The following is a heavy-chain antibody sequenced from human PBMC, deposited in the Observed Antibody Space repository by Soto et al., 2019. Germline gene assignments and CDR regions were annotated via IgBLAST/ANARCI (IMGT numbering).Heavy chain of an antibody. CDR1: GGSISSGGYY. D-gene: IGHD5-12*01. J-gene: IGHJ5*02. CDR3: ARGYSAYGYNWFDP. CDR2: IYYSGST. Sequence: SETLSLTCTVSGGSISSGGYYWSWIRQHPGKGLEWIGYIYYSGSTYYNPSLKSRVTISVDTSKNQFSLKLSSVTAADTALYYCARGYSAYGYNWFDPWGQGTLVTVSS. V-gene: IGHV4-31*03.